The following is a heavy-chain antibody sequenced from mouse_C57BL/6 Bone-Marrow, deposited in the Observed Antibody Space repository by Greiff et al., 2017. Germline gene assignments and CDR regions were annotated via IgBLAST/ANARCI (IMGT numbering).Heavy chain of an antibody. V-gene: IGHV1-81*01. Sequence: QVQLKESGAELARPGASVKLSCKASGYTFTSYGISWVKQRTGQGLEWIGEIYPRSGNTYYNEKLKGKATLTADKASSTAYMELRSLTSEDSAVYFCARGLGRAYWGQGTLVTVSA. CDR1: GYTFTSYG. D-gene: IGHD4-1*01. CDR2: IYPRSGNT. CDR3: ARGLGRAY. J-gene: IGHJ3*01.